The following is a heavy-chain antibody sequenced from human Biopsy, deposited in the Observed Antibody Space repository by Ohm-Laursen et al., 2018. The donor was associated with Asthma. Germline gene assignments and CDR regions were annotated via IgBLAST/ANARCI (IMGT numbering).Heavy chain of an antibody. V-gene: IGHV1-69*13. J-gene: IGHJ6*02. D-gene: IGHD5-12*01. CDR3: ARGYSGSDRIVYYYSGLEV. Sequence: SVKVSCKASGDSFSNYAISWVRQAPGQGLEWMGGLIPVLGTPDHAQMFEGRVTITADESTNTAYMELSSLSSEDTAVHYCARGYSGSDRIVYYYSGLEVWGQGTTVTVSS. CDR1: GDSFSNYA. CDR2: LIPVLGTP.